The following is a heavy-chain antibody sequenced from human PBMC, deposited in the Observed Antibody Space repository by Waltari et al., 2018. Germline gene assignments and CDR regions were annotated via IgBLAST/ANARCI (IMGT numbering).Heavy chain of an antibody. CDR1: GYIFTDYD. J-gene: IGHJ4*02. CDR2: MKQNSGNT. V-gene: IGHV1-8*01. Sequence: QVQLVQSGPEVKQPGASVKVSCEASGYIFTDYDINWVRQAPGQGFEWMGWMKQNSGNTGYAQKFQGRVTMTMNTPTSRAYIELRDLRSDDTAVYYCTRRREFFGPDYWGQGSLVTVSA. CDR3: TRRREFFGPDY. D-gene: IGHD3-3*01.